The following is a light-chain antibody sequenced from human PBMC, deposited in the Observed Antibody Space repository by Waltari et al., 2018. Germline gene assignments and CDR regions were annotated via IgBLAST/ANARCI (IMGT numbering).Light chain of an antibody. Sequence: SYELTQPPSVSVAPGQTARITCDGDKMGSKNVHWYQQKPGQAPVLVVYDDGDRPSGIPERFSGSNSGNTAALTTSRVDAGDEAEYYCQVWDSGSDHYVFGTVTKVTVL. J-gene: IGLJ1*01. CDR2: DDG. CDR1: KMGSKN. CDR3: QVWDSGSDHYV. V-gene: IGLV3-21*02.